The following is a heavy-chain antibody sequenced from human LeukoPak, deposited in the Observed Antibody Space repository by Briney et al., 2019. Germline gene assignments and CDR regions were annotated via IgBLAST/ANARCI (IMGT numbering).Heavy chain of an antibody. CDR3: ARGHRDGYYYYGMDV. V-gene: IGHV3-74*01. CDR2: INSDGSST. Sequence: TGGSLRLSCAASGFTFSSYWMHWVRQAPGKGLVWVSRINSDGSSTSYADSVKGRFTISRDNAKNTLYLQVNSLRAEDTAVYYCARGHRDGYYYYGMDVWGQGTTVTVSS. CDR1: GFTFSSYW. J-gene: IGHJ6*02.